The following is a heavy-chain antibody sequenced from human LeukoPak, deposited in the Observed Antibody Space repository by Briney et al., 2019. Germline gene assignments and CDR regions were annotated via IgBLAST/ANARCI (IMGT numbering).Heavy chain of an antibody. CDR3: ARGRSTGYPYYFEY. J-gene: IGHJ4*02. Sequence: ASVKVSCKASGYTFTSYDINWVRQATGQGLEWMGWMNPNSGSTGYAQKFQGRVTITRNTSISTAYMELSGLGSEDTAVYYCARGRSTGYPYYFEYWGQGTLVTVSS. CDR2: MNPNSGST. V-gene: IGHV1-8*03. CDR1: GYTFTSYD. D-gene: IGHD5-12*01.